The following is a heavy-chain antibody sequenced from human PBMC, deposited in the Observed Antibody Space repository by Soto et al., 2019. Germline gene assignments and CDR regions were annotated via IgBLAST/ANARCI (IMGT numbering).Heavy chain of an antibody. J-gene: IGHJ4*02. V-gene: IGHV1-69*01. CDR3: ARFSPPRGYYAY. CDR2: IIPMFGTA. D-gene: IGHD3-22*01. Sequence: QVQLVQSGAEVKKPGSSVKVSCTASGGTFSTFGITLVRQAPGQGLEWMGGIIPMFGTAHYAQKFQGRVTITADDSTRTVYMELSSLRSEDTAVYYCARFSPPRGYYAYWGQGTLVTVSS. CDR1: GGTFSTFG.